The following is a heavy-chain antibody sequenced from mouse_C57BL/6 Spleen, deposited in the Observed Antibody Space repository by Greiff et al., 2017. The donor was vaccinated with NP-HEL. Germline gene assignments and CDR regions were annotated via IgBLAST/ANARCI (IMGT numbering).Heavy chain of an antibody. CDR2: IDPSDIET. J-gene: IGHJ3*01. Sequence: QVQLQQPGAELVRPGSSVKLSCKASGYTFTSYWMHWVKQRPIQGLEWIGNIDPSDIETHYNQKFKDKATLTVDKSSSTAYMQLSSLTSEDSAVYYCARKGGYLEGFAYWGQGTLVTVSA. CDR3: ARKGGYLEGFAY. CDR1: GYTFTSYW. V-gene: IGHV1-52*01. D-gene: IGHD2-2*01.